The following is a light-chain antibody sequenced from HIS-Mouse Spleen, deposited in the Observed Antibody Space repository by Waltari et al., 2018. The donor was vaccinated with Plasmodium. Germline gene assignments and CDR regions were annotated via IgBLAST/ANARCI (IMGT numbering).Light chain of an antibody. CDR2: KVS. Sequence: EVVMTQSPLSLPVTLGQPASISCRSSQSLAHSDGNTYLNWFQQRPGQSPRRLIYKVSNRDSGVPDRFSGSGSGTDFTLKISRVEAEDVGVYYCMQGTHWPPYTFGQGTKLEIK. CDR3: MQGTHWPPYT. V-gene: IGKV2-30*02. J-gene: IGKJ2*01. CDR1: QSLAHSDGNTY.